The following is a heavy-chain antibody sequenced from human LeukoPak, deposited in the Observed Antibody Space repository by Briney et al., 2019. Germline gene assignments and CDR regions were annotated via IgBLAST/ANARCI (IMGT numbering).Heavy chain of an antibody. CDR3: ARAIHSEIYGDYVWNAFDI. Sequence: PSETLSLTCTVSGGSISSSGYYWSWIRQPPGKGLEWIGEINHSGSTNYNPSLKSRVTISVDTSKNQFSLKLSSVTAADTAVYYCARAIHSEIYGDYVWNAFDIWGQGTMVTVSS. CDR1: GGSISSSGYY. CDR2: INHSGST. J-gene: IGHJ3*02. V-gene: IGHV4-39*07. D-gene: IGHD4-17*01.